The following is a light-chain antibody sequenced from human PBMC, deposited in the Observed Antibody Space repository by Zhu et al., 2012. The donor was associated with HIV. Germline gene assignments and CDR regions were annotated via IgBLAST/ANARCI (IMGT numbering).Light chain of an antibody. J-gene: IGKJ1*01. CDR1: QNVNIN. Sequence: EIVMTQSPGTLSVSPGERVTLSCRASQNVNINLAWYQQKPGQAPRLLMYGAPTRATGIPARFSGSGSGTEFTLTISSLHSEDFALYYCQQYYSWSTFGQGTKVEV. CDR2: GAP. V-gene: IGKV3-15*01. CDR3: QQYYSWST.